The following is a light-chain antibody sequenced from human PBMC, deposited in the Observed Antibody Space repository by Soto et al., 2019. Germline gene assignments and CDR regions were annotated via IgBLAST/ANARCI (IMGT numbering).Light chain of an antibody. J-gene: IGLJ1*01. V-gene: IGLV2-23*01. CDR3: CSSAPESTYV. CDR1: DSDVGAYDS. CDR2: KGT. Sequence: QSVLAQPASVSGSPGQSITISCSGTDSDVGAYDSVSWYQQHPHKAPQLIIYKGTQRPSGVSNRISGSTSGNAASLTISGLQADDEADYFCCSSAPESTYVFGIGTKVTVL.